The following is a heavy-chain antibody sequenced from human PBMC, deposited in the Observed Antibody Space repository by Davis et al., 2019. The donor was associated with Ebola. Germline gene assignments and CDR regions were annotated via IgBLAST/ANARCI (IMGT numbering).Heavy chain of an antibody. CDR1: GGSFSGYY. V-gene: IGHV4-34*01. J-gene: IGHJ5*02. CDR3: AGRMDTAMVINNWFDP. Sequence: SETLSLTCAVYGGSFSGYYWSWIRQPPGKGLEWIGEINHSGSTNYNPSLKSRVTISVDTSKNQFSLKLSSVTAADTAVYYCAGRMDTAMVINNWFDPWGQGTLVTVSS. D-gene: IGHD5-18*01. CDR2: INHSGST.